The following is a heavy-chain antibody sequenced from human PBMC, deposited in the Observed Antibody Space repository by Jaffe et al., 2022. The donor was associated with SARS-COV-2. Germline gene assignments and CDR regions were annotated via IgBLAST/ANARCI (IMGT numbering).Heavy chain of an antibody. D-gene: IGHD2-15*01. Sequence: EVQLVESGGGLVQPGGSLRLSCAASGFTFSSYSMNWVRQAPGKGLEWVSYISSSSSTIYYADSVKGRFTISRDNAKNSLYLQMNSLRAEDTAVYYCARGEKIGYCSGGSCPPYSYWGQGTLVTVSS. CDR2: ISSSSSTI. CDR3: ARGEKIGYCSGGSCPPYSY. V-gene: IGHV3-48*01. CDR1: GFTFSSYS. J-gene: IGHJ4*02.